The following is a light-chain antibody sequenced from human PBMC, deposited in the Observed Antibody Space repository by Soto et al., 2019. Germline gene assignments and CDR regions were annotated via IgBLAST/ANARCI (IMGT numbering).Light chain of an antibody. V-gene: IGKV3-11*01. CDR2: DAS. CDR3: QQRSNWPPVT. Sequence: SLSPGERATLSCGASQSVSSYLAWYQKKPGQAPRLLIYDASNRATGIPARFSGSGSGTDLTLTISSLETEDFAVYYCQQRSNWPPVTFGQGTRLEIK. J-gene: IGKJ5*01. CDR1: QSVSSY.